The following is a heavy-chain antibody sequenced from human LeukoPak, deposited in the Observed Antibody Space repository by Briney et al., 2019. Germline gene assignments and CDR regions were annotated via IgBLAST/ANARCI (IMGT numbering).Heavy chain of an antibody. J-gene: IGHJ3*02. CDR1: GFTLSSYE. CDR3: ATDYGDYSQDPRDAFDI. V-gene: IGHV3-48*03. Sequence: GGSLRLSFAASGFTLSSYEMNWVRQAPGKGLEWVSYISSSGSTIYYADSVKGRFTTSRDNAKNSLYLQMNSLRAEDTAVYYCATDYGDYSQDPRDAFDIWGQGTMVTVSS. D-gene: IGHD4-17*01. CDR2: ISSSGSTI.